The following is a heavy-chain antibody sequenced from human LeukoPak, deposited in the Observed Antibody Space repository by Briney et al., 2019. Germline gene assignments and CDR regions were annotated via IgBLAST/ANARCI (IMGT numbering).Heavy chain of an antibody. CDR1: GLTSSSYA. Sequence: PGGSLRLSCAASGLTSSSYAMHWVRQGPGKGLEWVAVISYDGDTKYYAESVKGRFSISRDNSKNTVYLQMNNPRAKDTAVYYCARDITMVRGVSGYWGQGTLVTVSS. V-gene: IGHV3-30-3*01. CDR2: ISYDGDTK. CDR3: ARDITMVRGVSGY. J-gene: IGHJ4*02. D-gene: IGHD3-10*01.